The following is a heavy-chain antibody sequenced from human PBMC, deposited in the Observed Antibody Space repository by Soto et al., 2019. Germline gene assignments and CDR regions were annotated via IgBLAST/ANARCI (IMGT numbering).Heavy chain of an antibody. J-gene: IGHJ5*02. CDR3: AKDPGYSSGWSLGFDP. D-gene: IGHD6-19*01. Sequence: QVQLVESGGGVVQPGRSLRLSCASSGFTFSSYGTHWVRQAPGKGLEWVAVISYDGSNKYYADSVKGRFTISRDNSKNTLYLQMNSLRAEDTAVYYCAKDPGYSSGWSLGFDPWGQGTLVTVSS. CDR1: GFTFSSYG. V-gene: IGHV3-30*18. CDR2: ISYDGSNK.